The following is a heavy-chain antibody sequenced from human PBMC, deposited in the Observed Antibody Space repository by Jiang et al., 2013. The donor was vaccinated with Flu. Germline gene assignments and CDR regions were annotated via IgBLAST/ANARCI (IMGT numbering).Heavy chain of an antibody. CDR3: ARGRHDSSGYYQGDWLDP. Sequence: SQTLSLTCAISGDSVSSNSAAWNWIRQSPSRGLEWLGRTYYRSKWYNDYALSVKSRITINPDTSKNQFSLQLNSVTPEDTAVYYCARGRHDSSGYYQGDWLDPWGQGTLVTVSS. D-gene: IGHD3-22*01. CDR2: TYYRSKWYN. CDR1: GDSVSSNSAA. V-gene: IGHV6-1*01. J-gene: IGHJ5*02.